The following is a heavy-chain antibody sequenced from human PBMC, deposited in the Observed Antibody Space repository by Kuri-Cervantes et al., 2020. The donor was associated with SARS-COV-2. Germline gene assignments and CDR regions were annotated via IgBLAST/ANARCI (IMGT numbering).Heavy chain of an antibody. Sequence: ASVKVSCKASGYTFTSYGISWVRQAPGQGLEWMGWISAYNGNTNYAQKLQGRVTITRNTSISTAYMELSSLRSEDTAVYYCARVHGYDFWSGYNYYFDYWGQGTLVTVSS. J-gene: IGHJ4*02. CDR2: ISAYNGNT. D-gene: IGHD3-3*01. CDR1: GYTFTSYG. CDR3: ARVHGYDFWSGYNYYFDY. V-gene: IGHV1-18*01.